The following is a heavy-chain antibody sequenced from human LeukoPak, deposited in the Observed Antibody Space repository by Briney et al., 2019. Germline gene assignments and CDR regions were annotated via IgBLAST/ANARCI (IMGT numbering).Heavy chain of an antibody. CDR3: ARKFAYYYGSGSYYPNWFDP. D-gene: IGHD3-10*01. CDR2: INHSGST. J-gene: IGHJ5*02. V-gene: IGHV4-34*01. Sequence: PSETLSLTCTVSGGSISSYYWSWIRQPPGKGLEWIGEINHSGSTNYNPSLKSRVTISVDTSKNQFSLKLSSVTAADTAVYYCARKFAYYYGSGSYYPNWFDPWGQGTLVTVSS. CDR1: GGSISSYY.